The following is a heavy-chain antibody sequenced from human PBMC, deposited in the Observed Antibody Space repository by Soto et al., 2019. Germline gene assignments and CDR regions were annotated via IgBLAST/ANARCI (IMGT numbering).Heavy chain of an antibody. J-gene: IGHJ6*02. CDR1: GVSLSGSTYY. D-gene: IGHD6-6*01. CDR3: GSANGMDV. CDR2: PRYGGIP. V-gene: IGHV4-31*03. Sequence: QVQLQESGPGLVEPSQTLSLTCTVSGVSLSGSTYYWSWIRQLPGKGLEWIGFPRYGGIPYHNPSLKSRATISVQWSKNQFYLRLTSLTAADTAVYYCGSANGMDVWGRGTTVIVSS.